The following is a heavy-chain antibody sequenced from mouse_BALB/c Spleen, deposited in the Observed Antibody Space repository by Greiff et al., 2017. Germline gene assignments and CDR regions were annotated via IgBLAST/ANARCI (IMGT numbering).Heavy chain of an antibody. CDR3: ARTDSSGYVGAMDY. V-gene: IGHV2-2*02. CDR1: GFSLTSYG. Sequence: VKLMESGPGLVQPSQSLSITCTVSGFSLTSYGVHWVRQSPGKGLEWLGVIWSGGSTDYNAAFISRLSISKDNSKSQVFFKMNSLQANDTAIYYCARTDSSGYVGAMDYWGQGTSVTVSS. J-gene: IGHJ4*01. CDR2: IWSGGST. D-gene: IGHD3-2*01.